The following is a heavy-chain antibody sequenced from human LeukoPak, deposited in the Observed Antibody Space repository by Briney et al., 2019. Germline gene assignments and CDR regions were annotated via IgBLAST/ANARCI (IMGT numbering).Heavy chain of an antibody. D-gene: IGHD3-10*01. J-gene: IGHJ4*03. CDR1: GFTFDDYG. Sequence: GGSLRLSCAAFGFTFDDYGLAWVRQGPGKGLEWVSGINWNGGSTGYADSVKGRFTMSRDNAKNAVYLQMNSLRVEDTALYYCARDVGSQARGVYGEWGQGTPVIVSS. V-gene: IGHV3-20*04. CDR2: INWNGGST. CDR3: ARDVGSQARGVYGE.